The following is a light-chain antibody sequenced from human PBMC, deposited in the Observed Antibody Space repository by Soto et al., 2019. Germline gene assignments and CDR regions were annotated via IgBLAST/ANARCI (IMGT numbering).Light chain of an antibody. CDR2: DAS. V-gene: IGKV3-11*01. CDR1: QSVHTY. Sequence: ETVLTQSPATLSLSPGERATLSCRASQSVHTYLAWYQQKSGQAPRLLIYDASNRATGIPARFSGSGPATDFTLTISSLEPDDCAVYYCQQRSNWPPYTFGQGTKLEIK. J-gene: IGKJ2*01. CDR3: QQRSNWPPYT.